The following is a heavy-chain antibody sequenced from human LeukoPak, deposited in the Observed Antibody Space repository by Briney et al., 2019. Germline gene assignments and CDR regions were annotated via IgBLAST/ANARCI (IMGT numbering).Heavy chain of an antibody. Sequence: GGSLRLSCAASGFTFASYAMHWVRQAPGKGLEWVSLITWDSAHAFYVDSVKGRFTVSRDNNQDSLFLQMNSLRPEDTALYYCAKEDYSYESTGYYQLGAFGVWGQGTMVTVSS. CDR3: AKEDYSYESTGYYQLGAFGV. D-gene: IGHD3-22*01. J-gene: IGHJ3*01. V-gene: IGHV3-43D*03. CDR1: GFTFASYA. CDR2: ITWDSAHA.